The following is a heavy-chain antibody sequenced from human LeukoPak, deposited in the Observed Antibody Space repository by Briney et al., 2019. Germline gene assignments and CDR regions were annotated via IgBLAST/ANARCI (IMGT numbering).Heavy chain of an antibody. V-gene: IGHV3-9*01. CDR3: GKDLKPGGLDS. D-gene: IGHD3-10*01. Sequence: QTGGSLRLSCEVSGLIFHEHAMHWVRQSPGKGLEWVSGIGLNTDRIGYADSVKGRFTVSRDNAKNSVYLQMSSLRVEDTALYYCGKDLKPGGLDSWGQGTLVTVSS. CDR1: GLIFHEHA. J-gene: IGHJ4*02. CDR2: IGLNTDRI.